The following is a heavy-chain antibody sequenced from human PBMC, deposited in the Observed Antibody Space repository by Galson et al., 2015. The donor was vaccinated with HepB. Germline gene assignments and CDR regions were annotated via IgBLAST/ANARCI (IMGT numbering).Heavy chain of an antibody. CDR3: AGGGVTTRGALYAFDI. CDR1: GFTVSSNY. Sequence: SLRLSCAASGFTVSSNYMSWVRQAPGKGLEWVSVIYSGGSTYYADSVKGRFTISRDNSKNTLYLQMNSLRAEDTAVYYCAGGGVTTRGALYAFDIWGQGTMVTVSS. J-gene: IGHJ3*02. CDR2: IYSGGST. V-gene: IGHV3-66*01. D-gene: IGHD4-17*01.